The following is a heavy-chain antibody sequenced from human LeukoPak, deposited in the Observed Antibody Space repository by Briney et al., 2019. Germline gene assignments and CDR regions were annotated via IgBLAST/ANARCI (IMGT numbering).Heavy chain of an antibody. J-gene: IGHJ4*02. CDR1: GFTFSNYG. D-gene: IGHD3-22*01. CDR3: AKDSSGYCLDY. Sequence: GGSLRLSCAASGFTFSNYGMSWVRQAPGKGLEWVSAISGSGGSTYYADSVKGRFTISRDNSKNTLYLQMNSLRAEDTAVYYCAKDSSGYCLDYWGQGTLVTVSS. V-gene: IGHV3-23*01. CDR2: ISGSGGST.